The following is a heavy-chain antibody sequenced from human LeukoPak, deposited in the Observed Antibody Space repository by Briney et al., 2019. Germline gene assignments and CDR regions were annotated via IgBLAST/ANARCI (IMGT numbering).Heavy chain of an antibody. D-gene: IGHD1-7*01. CDR2: IWYDGSNK. J-gene: IGHJ4*02. CDR3: ARDHGGTGFFDY. CDR1: GFTFSSYG. V-gene: IGHV3-33*01. Sequence: PGGSLRLSCAASGFTFSSYGMHWVRQAPGKGLEWVAVIWYDGSNKYYADSVKGRFTISRDNSKNTLYLQMNSPRAEDTAVYYCARDHGGTGFFDYWGQGTLVTVSS.